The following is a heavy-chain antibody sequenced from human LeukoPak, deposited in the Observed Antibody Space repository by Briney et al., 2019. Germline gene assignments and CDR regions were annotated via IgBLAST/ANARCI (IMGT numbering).Heavy chain of an antibody. V-gene: IGHV1-18*01. D-gene: IGHD3-16*02. J-gene: IGHJ6*03. CDR3: ARAKSYHYYYYMDV. Sequence: ASVKVSCKASGYAFTSYGISWVRQAPGQGLEWMGWISAYNGNTNYAQKLQGRVTMTTDTSTSTAYMELRSLRSDDTAVYYCARAKSYHYYYYMDVWGKGTTVTISS. CDR1: GYAFTSYG. CDR2: ISAYNGNT.